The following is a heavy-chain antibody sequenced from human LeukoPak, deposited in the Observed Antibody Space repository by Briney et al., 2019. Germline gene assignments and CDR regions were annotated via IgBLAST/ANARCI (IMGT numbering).Heavy chain of an antibody. J-gene: IGHJ4*02. D-gene: IGHD2-2*01. V-gene: IGHV3-23*01. CDR3: AKDRHCSSISCYRGYFDY. CDR1: GFTFSSYG. CDR2: ISGSGGST. Sequence: PGGSLRLSCAASGFTFSSYGMSWVRQAPGKGLEWVSAISGSGGSTYYADSVKGRFTISRDNSKNTLYLQMNSLRAEDTAVYYCAKDRHCSSISCYRGYFDYWGQGTLVTVSS.